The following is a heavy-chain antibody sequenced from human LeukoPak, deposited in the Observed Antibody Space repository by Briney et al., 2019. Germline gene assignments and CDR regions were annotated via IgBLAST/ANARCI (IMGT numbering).Heavy chain of an antibody. Sequence: KPSETLSLTCTVYGGSFSGYYWSWIRQPPGKGLEWIGEINHSGSTNYNPSLKSRVTISVDTSKNQFSLKLSSVTAADTAVYYCARELRYKPLYWYFDLWGRGTLVTVSS. CDR2: INHSGST. V-gene: IGHV4-34*01. J-gene: IGHJ2*01. CDR1: GGSFSGYY. CDR3: ARELRYKPLYWYFDL. D-gene: IGHD1-1*01.